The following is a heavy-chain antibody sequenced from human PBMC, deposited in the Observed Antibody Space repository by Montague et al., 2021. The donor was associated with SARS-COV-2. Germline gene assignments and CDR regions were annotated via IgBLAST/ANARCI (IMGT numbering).Heavy chain of an antibody. CDR3: ARAPNTCFIANSLNYFDI. V-gene: IGHV4-59*11. D-gene: IGHD5-18*01. CDR2: VYYTGST. J-gene: IGHJ4*02. CDR1: AGSISSHY. Sequence: SETLSLTCTVSAGSISSHYWSWIRLPPGKALDWIGYVYYTGSTKYNPSLKSRVTMPVDMPKNRFSLSRSSLTAADPAVYYCARAPNTCFIANSLNYFDIWGLGALVTVSS.